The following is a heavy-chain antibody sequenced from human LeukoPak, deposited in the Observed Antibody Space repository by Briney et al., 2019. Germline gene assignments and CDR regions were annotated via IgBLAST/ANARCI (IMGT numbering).Heavy chain of an antibody. CDR2: FDPEDGET. D-gene: IGHD2-8*02. J-gene: IGHJ5*02. V-gene: IGHV1-24*01. CDR1: GYTLTELS. CDR3: AQGGVPPHRNWFDP. Sequence: ASVKVSCKVSGYTLTELSMHWVRQAPGKGLEWMGGFDPEDGETIYAQKFQGRVTMTEDTSTDTAYTELSSLRSEDTAVYYCAQGGVPPHRNWFDPWGQGTLVTVSS.